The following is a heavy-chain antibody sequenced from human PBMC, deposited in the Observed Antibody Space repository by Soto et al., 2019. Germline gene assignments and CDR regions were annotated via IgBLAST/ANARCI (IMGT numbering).Heavy chain of an antibody. CDR3: ARDTPPIDY. V-gene: IGHV1-18*01. J-gene: IGHJ4*02. Sequence: QVQLVQSGAEVKKPGASVKVSCKASGFTLTSYRISWVRQAPGQGLEWMGWISAYNGNRNYAQNLQGRVTMTTDTSTSTAYLGLRSLGSDDTAVYYCARDTPPIDYWGQGTLVTVSS. CDR1: GFTLTSYR. CDR2: ISAYNGNR.